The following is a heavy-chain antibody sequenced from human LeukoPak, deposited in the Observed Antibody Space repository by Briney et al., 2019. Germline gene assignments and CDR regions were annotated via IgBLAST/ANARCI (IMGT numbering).Heavy chain of an antibody. D-gene: IGHD6-19*01. Sequence: GGSLRLSCAASGFTFDHYAMHWVRQAPGKGLEWVSGITLNSDAIGYADSVKGRFTITRDNDKNSLYLQMQSLRPEDTAFYYCATNPPGIAVAGNGNFDNWGQGTLVTVSS. V-gene: IGHV3-9*01. CDR2: ITLNSDAI. J-gene: IGHJ4*02. CDR1: GFTFDHYA. CDR3: ATNPPGIAVAGNGNFDN.